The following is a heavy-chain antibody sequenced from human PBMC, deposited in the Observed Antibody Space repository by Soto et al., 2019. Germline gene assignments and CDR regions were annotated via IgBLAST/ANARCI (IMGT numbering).Heavy chain of an antibody. V-gene: IGHV2-26*01. Sequence: QVTLKESGPVLVKPTETLTLTCTVSGFSLSNARMGVSWIRQPPGKALEWLAHIFSNDEKSYSTSLKSRLTSSTDTSKSQVVLTTTNMDPVDTATYYCAWISGSGWLRIDYWGQGTLVTVSS. CDR2: IFSNDEK. J-gene: IGHJ4*02. CDR3: AWISGSGWLRIDY. D-gene: IGHD6-19*01. CDR1: GFSLSNARMG.